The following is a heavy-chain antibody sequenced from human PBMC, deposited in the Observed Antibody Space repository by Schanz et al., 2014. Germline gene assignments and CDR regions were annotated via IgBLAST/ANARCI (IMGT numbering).Heavy chain of an antibody. V-gene: IGHV3-48*01. CDR2: IDGKSTTV. Sequence: VQLVESGGGVVQFGRSLRLSCSASGFSFSSYSMNWVRQAPGKGLEWLSYIDGKSTTVYYADSVKGRFTVFRDNSKRTLYLEINDPRAEDTAVYYCAKDSCSSTTCYGYGMDVWGQGSTVTVSS. CDR3: AKDSCSSTTCYGYGMDV. CDR1: GFSFSSYS. D-gene: IGHD2-2*01. J-gene: IGHJ6*02.